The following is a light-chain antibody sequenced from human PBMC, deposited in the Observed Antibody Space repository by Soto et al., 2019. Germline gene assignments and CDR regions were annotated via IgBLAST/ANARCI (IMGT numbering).Light chain of an antibody. CDR3: QQYNSYSWT. V-gene: IGKV1-5*01. Sequence: IQMTPSPSTLSASVGDKATITCRASQSISSWLAWYQQKPGKAPKLLIYDASSLESGVPSRFSGSGSGTEFTLTISSLQPDDFATYYCQQYNSYSWTFGQGTKVDIK. J-gene: IGKJ1*01. CDR1: QSISSW. CDR2: DAS.